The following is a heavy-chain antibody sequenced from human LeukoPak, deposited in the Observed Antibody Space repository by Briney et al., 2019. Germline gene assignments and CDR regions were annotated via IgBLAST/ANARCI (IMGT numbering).Heavy chain of an antibody. CDR1: GGSISSGSYY. CDR2: IYTSGST. D-gene: IGHD3-9*01. Sequence: SETLSLTCTVSGGSISSGSYYWSWIRQPAGTGLEWIGRIYTSGSTNYNPSLKSRVTISVDTSKNQSSLKLSSVTAADTAVYYCARGGTYYDILTGYYPTGMDVWGQGTTVTVSS. J-gene: IGHJ6*02. V-gene: IGHV4-61*02. CDR3: ARGGTYYDILTGYYPTGMDV.